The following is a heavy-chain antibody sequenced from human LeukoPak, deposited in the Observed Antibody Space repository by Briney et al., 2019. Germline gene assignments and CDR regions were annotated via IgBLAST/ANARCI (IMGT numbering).Heavy chain of an antibody. CDR3: ARDTYQPGRIDC. J-gene: IGHJ4*02. CDR2: INDVSGDI. V-gene: IGHV3-21*05. CDR1: EFTFSRYA. Sequence: GGSLRLSCAASEFTFSRYAMNWVRQAPGKGLEWVSYINDVSGDIHYADSVKGRFTISRDNAKNTLYLQMNSLRAEDTAVYYCARDTYQPGRIDCWGQGTLVIVSS. D-gene: IGHD2-2*01.